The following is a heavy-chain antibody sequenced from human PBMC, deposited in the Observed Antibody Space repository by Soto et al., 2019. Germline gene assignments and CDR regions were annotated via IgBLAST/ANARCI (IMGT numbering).Heavy chain of an antibody. Sequence: GGSLRLSCGAPGVTFKDYGMHWVRQAPGKGLEWVAVISYDGKQTYYADSVKGRFTISKDKSKRTLFLQMNSLRVDDTAVYYCARDGWGSNWYFDLWGRGTLVTVSS. V-gene: IGHV3-30*03. CDR3: ARDGWGSNWYFDL. J-gene: IGHJ2*01. CDR1: GVTFKDYG. D-gene: IGHD3-16*01. CDR2: ISYDGKQT.